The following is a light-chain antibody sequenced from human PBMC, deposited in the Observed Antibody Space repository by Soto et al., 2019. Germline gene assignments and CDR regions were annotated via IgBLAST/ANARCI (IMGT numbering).Light chain of an antibody. V-gene: IGKV3-11*01. CDR3: QQRSDGPAYT. Sequence: EVVLTQSPATLSLSPGERATLSCRPSQSVSSHLAWYQQRPGQAPRLLIYDAYNRATGIPGRFSGSGYGTDFTLTISSLEPEDFALYYCQQRSDGPAYTFGQGTRLDIK. CDR2: DAY. CDR1: QSVSSH. J-gene: IGKJ2*01.